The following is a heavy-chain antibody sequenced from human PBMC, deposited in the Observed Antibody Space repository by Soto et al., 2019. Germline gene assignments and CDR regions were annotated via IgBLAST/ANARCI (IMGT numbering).Heavy chain of an antibody. CDR3: ARERHSYDSSGYYPS. Sequence: QVQLVQSGAEVKKPGSSVKVSCKASGGTFSSYAISWVRQAPGQGLEWMGGIIPIFGTANYAQKFQGRVTIPEDEDTSTDYMGLSSLRSEDTAVYYCARERHSYDSSGYYPSCGQGTLVPVSS. V-gene: IGHV1-69*01. CDR2: IIPIFGTA. J-gene: IGHJ5*02. D-gene: IGHD3-22*01. CDR1: GGTFSSYA.